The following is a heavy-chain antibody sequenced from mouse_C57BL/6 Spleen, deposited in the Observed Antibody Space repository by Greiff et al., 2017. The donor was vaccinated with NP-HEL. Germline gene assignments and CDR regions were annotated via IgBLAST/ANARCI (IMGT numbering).Heavy chain of an antibody. CDR1: GYTFTSYW. D-gene: IGHD2-3*01. V-gene: IGHV1-52*01. CDR3: ARATMDDGYYGWFAY. J-gene: IGHJ3*01. CDR2: IDPSDSET. Sequence: VQLQQPGAELVRPGSSVKLSCKASGYTFTSYWMHWVKQRPIQGLEWIGNIDPSDSETHYNQKFKDKATLTVDKSSSTAYMQLSSLTSEDSAVYYCARATMDDGYYGWFAYWGQGTLVTVSA.